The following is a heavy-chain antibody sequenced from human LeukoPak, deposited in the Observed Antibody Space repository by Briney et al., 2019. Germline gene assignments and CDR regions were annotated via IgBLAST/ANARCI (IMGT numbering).Heavy chain of an antibody. V-gene: IGHV3-7*01. D-gene: IGHD6-13*01. CDR3: ARDIEAAGLFLDY. Sequence: GGSLRLSCAASGFTFSSYWMSWVRQAPGKGLERVANMKYDGSEKYYVDSVKGRFTISRGNAKNSLYLQMNSLRAEDTAVYYCARDIEAAGLFLDYWGQGTLVTVSS. CDR1: GFTFSSYW. J-gene: IGHJ4*02. CDR2: MKYDGSEK.